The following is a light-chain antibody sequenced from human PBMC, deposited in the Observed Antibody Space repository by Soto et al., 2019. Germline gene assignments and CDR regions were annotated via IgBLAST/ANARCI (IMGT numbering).Light chain of an antibody. Sequence: QSALTQPDSVSGSPGQSITISCTGTSSDVGSYNLVSWYQQHPGKAPKLMIYEVSKRPSGVSNRFSGSKSVNTASLTISGLQSEDEADYYCCSYAGSSPYVFGTGTKLTVL. CDR2: EVS. V-gene: IGLV2-23*02. CDR3: CSYAGSSPYV. J-gene: IGLJ1*01. CDR1: SSDVGSYNL.